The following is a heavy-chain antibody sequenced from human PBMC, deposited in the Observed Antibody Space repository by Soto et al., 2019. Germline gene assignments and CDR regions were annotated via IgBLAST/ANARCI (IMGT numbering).Heavy chain of an antibody. CDR3: ARDLSYYDFWSGYYAAFDI. D-gene: IGHD3-3*01. CDR1: GFTFSSYS. CDR2: ISSSSSYI. J-gene: IGHJ3*02. V-gene: IGHV3-21*01. Sequence: GGSLRLSCAASGFTFSSYSMNWVRQAPGKGLEWVSSISSSSSYIYYADSVKGRFTISRDNAKNSLYLQMNSLRAEDTAVYYCARDLSYYDFWSGYYAAFDIWGQGTMVTVSS.